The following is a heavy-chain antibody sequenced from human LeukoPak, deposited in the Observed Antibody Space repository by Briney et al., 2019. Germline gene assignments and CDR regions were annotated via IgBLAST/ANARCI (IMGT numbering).Heavy chain of an antibody. V-gene: IGHV4-59*08. CDR2: IYYSGST. J-gene: IGHJ6*03. Sequence: SETLSLTCTVSGGSISSYYWSWIRQPPGKGLEWIGYIYYSGSTNYNPSLKSRVTISVDTSKNQFSLKLSSVTAADTAVYYCAGRSMAARREDYYYYYMDVWGKGTTVTVSS. CDR1: GGSISSYY. CDR3: AGRSMAARREDYYYYYMDV. D-gene: IGHD6-6*01.